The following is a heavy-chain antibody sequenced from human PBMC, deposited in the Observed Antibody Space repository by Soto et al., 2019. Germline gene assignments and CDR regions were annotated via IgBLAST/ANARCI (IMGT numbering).Heavy chain of an antibody. D-gene: IGHD2-8*01. V-gene: IGHV5-51*01. CDR1: GYSFSSYW. J-gene: IGHJ3*02. CDR2: IYPGDSDT. Sequence: PGESLKISCKGSGYSFSSYWIGWVRQMPGKGLEWMGIIYPGDSDTRYSPSFQGQVTISADKSISTAYLQWSSLKASDTAMYYCARHRWDCSNGVCAHAFDIWGQGAIVTVSS. CDR3: ARHRWDCSNGVCAHAFDI.